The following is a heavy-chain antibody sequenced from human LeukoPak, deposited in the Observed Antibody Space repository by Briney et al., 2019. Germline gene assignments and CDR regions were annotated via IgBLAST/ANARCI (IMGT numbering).Heavy chain of an antibody. D-gene: IGHD6-19*01. CDR2: IIPILGIA. V-gene: IGHV1-69*04. Sequence: GASVKVSCKASGGTFSSYAISWVQQATGQGLERMGRIIPILGIANYAQKFQGRVTITADKSTSTAYMELSSLRSEDTAVYYCARDFGSEQWLVLHKDAFDIWGQGTMVTVSS. CDR1: GGTFSSYA. CDR3: ARDFGSEQWLVLHKDAFDI. J-gene: IGHJ3*02.